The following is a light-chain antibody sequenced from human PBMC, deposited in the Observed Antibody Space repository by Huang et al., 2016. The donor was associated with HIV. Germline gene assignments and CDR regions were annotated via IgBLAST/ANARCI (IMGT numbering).Light chain of an antibody. CDR3: QQYYSPPWT. CDR1: QSVLYSSNNKYY. CDR2: VAS. J-gene: IGKJ1*01. Sequence: DIVMTQSPDSLAVSLGERATINCKSSQSVLYSSNNKYYLAWYQRKPGQPPKLLIYVASARESGVPDRFRGSGSGTDFTLTISSLQAEDVAVYYCQQYYSPPWTFGQGTKVEIK. V-gene: IGKV4-1*01.